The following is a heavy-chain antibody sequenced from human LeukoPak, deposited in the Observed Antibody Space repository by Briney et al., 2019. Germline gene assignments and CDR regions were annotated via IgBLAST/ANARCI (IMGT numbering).Heavy chain of an antibody. V-gene: IGHV3-11*01. Sequence: GGSLRLSCAASGFTFSDYYMSWIRQAPGKGLEWVSYISSSGSTIYYADSVKGRFTISRDNAKNSLYLQMNSLRAEDTAVYYCARAAGDTYSSSLFDYWGQGTLVTVSS. CDR1: GFTFSDYY. J-gene: IGHJ4*02. CDR2: ISSSGSTI. D-gene: IGHD6-6*01. CDR3: ARAAGDTYSSSLFDY.